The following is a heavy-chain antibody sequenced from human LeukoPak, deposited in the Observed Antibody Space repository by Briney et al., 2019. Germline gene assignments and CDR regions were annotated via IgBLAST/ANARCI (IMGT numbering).Heavy chain of an antibody. D-gene: IGHD1-1*01. CDR3: AAFLLQQINVFDI. CDR1: GYTFTSYY. V-gene: IGHV1-46*01. CDR2: INPSGGST. J-gene: IGHJ3*02. Sequence: ASVKVSCKASGYTFTSYYMHWVRQAPGQGLEWMGIINPSGGSTSYAQKFQGRVTMTRDMSTSTVYMELSSLRSEDTAVYYCAAFLLQQINVFDIWGQGTMVTVSS.